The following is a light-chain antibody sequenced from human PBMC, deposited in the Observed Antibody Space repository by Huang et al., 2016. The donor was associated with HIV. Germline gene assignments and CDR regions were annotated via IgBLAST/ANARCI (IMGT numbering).Light chain of an antibody. CDR3: QQYHSYSWT. CDR1: QGISYW. Sequence: DIQMTQSPSTVSASVGDSVTITCRASQGISYWLAWYQQKPGKAPNLLIYKSSSLQSGVPSRFSGSGSGTEFTLTISSLQPDDFASYYCQQYHSYSWTFGQGTKVEIK. V-gene: IGKV1-5*03. CDR2: KSS. J-gene: IGKJ1*01.